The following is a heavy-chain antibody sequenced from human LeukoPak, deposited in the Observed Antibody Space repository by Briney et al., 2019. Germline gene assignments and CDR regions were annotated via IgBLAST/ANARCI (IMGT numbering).Heavy chain of an antibody. CDR1: GFTFNEYW. CDR3: ATKQWLAPPPDS. CDR2: INTDGSIT. Sequence: PGGSLRLSCAASGFTFNEYWMYWVRQAPGKGLVSVSRINTDGSITTYADSVKGRFTISRDNAENTLYLQMNSLRAEDTAVYYCATKQWLAPPPDSWGQGTLVTVSS. D-gene: IGHD6-19*01. J-gene: IGHJ4*02. V-gene: IGHV3-74*01.